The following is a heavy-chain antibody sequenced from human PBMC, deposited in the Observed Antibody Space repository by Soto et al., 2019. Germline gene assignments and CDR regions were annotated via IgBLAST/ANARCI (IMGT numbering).Heavy chain of an antibody. CDR3: ARGRYGDY. CDR1: GYTFTTYG. D-gene: IGHD1-1*01. Sequence: QVHLVQSGAEVRKPGASVKVSCKGSGYTFTTYGITWVRQAPGQGLEWMGWISAHNDNTNYAQKVQGRVTVTRDTSTRTAYMELRNLRSDATAVYYCARGRYGDYWGQGALVTVSS. V-gene: IGHV1-18*01. J-gene: IGHJ4*02. CDR2: ISAHNDNT.